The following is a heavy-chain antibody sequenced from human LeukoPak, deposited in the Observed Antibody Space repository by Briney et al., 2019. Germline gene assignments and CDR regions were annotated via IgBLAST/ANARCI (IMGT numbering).Heavy chain of an antibody. J-gene: IGHJ6*03. D-gene: IGHD3/OR15-3a*01. CDR3: ARTSMDYHYYYIDV. CDR2: ISSSSSTI. Sequence: GGSLRLSCAASGFTFSGYSMAWVSQAPGKGLEWVSYISSSSSTIYHADSVKGRFTISRDNAKNSLYLQMNSLRAEDTAVYYCARTSMDYHYYYIDVWGKGTTVTVSS. CDR1: GFTFSGYS. V-gene: IGHV3-48*01.